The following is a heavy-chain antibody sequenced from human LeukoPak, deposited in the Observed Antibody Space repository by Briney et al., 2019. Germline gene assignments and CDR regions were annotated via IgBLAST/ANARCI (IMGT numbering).Heavy chain of an antibody. CDR2: IKSKTDGGTT. Sequence: PGGSLRLSCTASGFTFGDYAMSWVRQAPGKGLEWVGRIKSKTDGGTTDYAAPVKGRFTISRDDSKNTLYLQMNSLKTEDTAVYYCTTDRGYSSSWYNYYYYMDVWGKGTTVTISS. J-gene: IGHJ6*03. CDR3: TTDRGYSSSWYNYYYYMDV. CDR1: GFTFGDYA. D-gene: IGHD6-13*01. V-gene: IGHV3-15*01.